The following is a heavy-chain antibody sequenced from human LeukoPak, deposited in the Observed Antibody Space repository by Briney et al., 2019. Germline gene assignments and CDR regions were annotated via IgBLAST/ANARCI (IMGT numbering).Heavy chain of an antibody. CDR2: TYYRSKWSR. CDR3: ARSQTGGTFDY. V-gene: IGHV6-1*01. CDR1: GDSVSSKSAA. J-gene: IGHJ4*02. Sequence: PSQTLSLTCALSGDSVSSKSAAWNWLRQSPSRGLEWQGRTYYRSKWSRGYAESVKSRLTVSPATSKNQFSLQLRSVTPEDTAVYYCARSQTGGTFDYWGQGALVTVSS. D-gene: IGHD1-26*01.